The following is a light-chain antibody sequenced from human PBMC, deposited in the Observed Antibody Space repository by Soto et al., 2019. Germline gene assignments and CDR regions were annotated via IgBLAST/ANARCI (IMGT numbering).Light chain of an antibody. CDR2: GAS. CDR1: QSVSSN. J-gene: IGKJ4*01. Sequence: VMTQSPATLSVSPGERATLSCRASQSVSSNLAWYQQKPGQAPRLLIYGASTRATGIPARFSGSGSGTEFTLTISSLQSEDFAVYYCQQYNNWPLTFGGGTKV. CDR3: QQYNNWPLT. V-gene: IGKV3-15*01.